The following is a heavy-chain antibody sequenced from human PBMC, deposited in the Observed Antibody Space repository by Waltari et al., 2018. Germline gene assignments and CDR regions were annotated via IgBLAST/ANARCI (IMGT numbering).Heavy chain of an antibody. D-gene: IGHD6-6*01. V-gene: IGHV4-34*01. CDR2: INHSGST. CDR3: ARGPGSSSHYYYYYMDV. J-gene: IGHJ6*03. Sequence: QVQLQQWGAGLLKPSETLSLTCAVYGGSFSGYYWSWIRQPPGKGLEWIGEINHSGSTNYNPSLKSRVTISVDTSKNQFSLKLSSVTAADTAVYYCARGPGSSSHYYYYYMDVWGKGTTVTVSS. CDR1: GGSFSGYY.